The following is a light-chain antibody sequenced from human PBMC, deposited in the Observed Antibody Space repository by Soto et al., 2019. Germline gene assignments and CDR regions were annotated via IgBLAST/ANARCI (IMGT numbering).Light chain of an antibody. Sequence: QSVLTQPPSVSGAPGQRVIISCTGSSSNIGAGYDVHWYQQLPGTAPRLLIYDNNNRPSGVPARFSVSKSDTSASLAITGLQPEDEADYYCQSYDSSLSGSYVFGTGPNFTVL. V-gene: IGLV1-40*01. J-gene: IGLJ1*01. CDR2: DNN. CDR1: SSNIGAGYD. CDR3: QSYDSSLSGSYV.